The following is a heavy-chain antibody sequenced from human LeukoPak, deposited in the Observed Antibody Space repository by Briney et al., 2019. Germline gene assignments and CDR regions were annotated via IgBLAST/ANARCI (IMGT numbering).Heavy chain of an antibody. CDR1: GYIFTSYG. CDR2: ISAYNGNT. V-gene: IGHV1-18*01. Sequence: ASVQVSCKASGYIFTSYGISWARQAPGQGLEWMGWISAYNGNTNYAQKLQGRVTMTTDTSTSTAYMELRSLRSDDTAVYYCARVLSPIAVVTYYFDYWGQGTLVTVSS. D-gene: IGHD6-19*01. CDR3: ARVLSPIAVVTYYFDY. J-gene: IGHJ4*02.